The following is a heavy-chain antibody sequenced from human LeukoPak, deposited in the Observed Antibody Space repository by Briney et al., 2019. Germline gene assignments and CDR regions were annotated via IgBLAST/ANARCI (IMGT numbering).Heavy chain of an antibody. CDR1: GFTFSDAW. CDR3: TTASYDWNDVNY. J-gene: IGHJ4*02. Sequence: GGSLRLSCAASGFTFSDAWMDWVRQAPGKGLEWVGRIKSKTDGGTIDYAAPVKGRFTISRDDSKNTLYLQMNSLKTEDTAVYYCTTASYDWNDVNYWGQGTLVTVSS. D-gene: IGHD1-1*01. CDR2: IKSKTDGGTI. V-gene: IGHV3-15*01.